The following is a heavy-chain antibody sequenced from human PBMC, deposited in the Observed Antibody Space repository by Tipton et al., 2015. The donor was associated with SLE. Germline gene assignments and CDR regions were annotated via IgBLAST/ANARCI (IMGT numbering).Heavy chain of an antibody. CDR2: IRYDGSNK. V-gene: IGHV3-30*02. D-gene: IGHD6-19*01. CDR1: GFTFSSYG. CDR3: AKDGSSGWYPLYYFDY. Sequence: SLRLSCAASGFTFSSYGMHWVRQAPGKGLEWVAFIRYDGSNKYYADSVKGRFTISRDNSKNTLYLQMNSLRAEDTAVYYCAKDGSSGWYPLYYFDYWGQGTLVTVSS. J-gene: IGHJ4*02.